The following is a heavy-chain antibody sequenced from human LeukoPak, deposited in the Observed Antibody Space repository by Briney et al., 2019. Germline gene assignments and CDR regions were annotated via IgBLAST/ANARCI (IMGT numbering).Heavy chain of an antibody. V-gene: IGHV1-3*03. D-gene: IGHD3-3*01. CDR2: INTGIGNT. CDR1: GYTFTSYT. CDR3: ARARYETRIWPKSRYDYYHYMDV. J-gene: IGHJ6*03. Sequence: ASVKVSCKASGYTFTSYTIHWVRQAPGQRLEGLRWINTGIGNTKYSQEFQDRVTITRDTSASTAYMELSSLRSEDMAVYYCARARYETRIWPKSRYDYYHYMDVCGKGTTVTVSS.